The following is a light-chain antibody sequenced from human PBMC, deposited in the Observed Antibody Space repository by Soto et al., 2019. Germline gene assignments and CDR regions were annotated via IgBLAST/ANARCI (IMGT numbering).Light chain of an antibody. CDR3: QQRTNWPPSIT. CDR1: QSVSNY. Sequence: EIALTQSPVTLSLSPGERATLSCRASQSVSNYLAWYQQKPGQAPRLLIFDASNRATGVPARFSGGGSGTDFTLTISSLEPEDFAVYYCQQRTNWPPSITFGQGTRLEIK. CDR2: DAS. J-gene: IGKJ5*01. V-gene: IGKV3-11*01.